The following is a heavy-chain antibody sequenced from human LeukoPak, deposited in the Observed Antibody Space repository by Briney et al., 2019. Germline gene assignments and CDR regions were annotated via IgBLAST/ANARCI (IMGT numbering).Heavy chain of an antibody. V-gene: IGHV4-4*07. Sequence: SETLSLTCTVSGGSISSYYWSWIRQPAWKGLEWIGRIYTSGSTNYNPSLKSRVTMSVDTSKNQFSLKLSSVTAADTAVYYCAREVGYYNFWSGYYFDYWGQGTLVAVSS. CDR3: AREVGYYNFWSGYYFDY. D-gene: IGHD3-3*01. CDR1: GGSISSYY. CDR2: IYTSGST. J-gene: IGHJ4*02.